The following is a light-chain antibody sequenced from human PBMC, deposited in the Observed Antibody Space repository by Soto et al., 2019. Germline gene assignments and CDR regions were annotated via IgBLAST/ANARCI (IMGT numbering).Light chain of an antibody. CDR2: GAS. Sequence: EIVLTQSPGTLSLSPGERATLSCRASQSVSRTYLAWYQQTPGQAPRLLIYGASNRATGVPDRFSGSGSGTDFTFTISGLEPEDFAVYYCQQYDRSPFTFGQGTRLEIK. CDR1: QSVSRTY. CDR3: QQYDRSPFT. V-gene: IGKV3-20*01. J-gene: IGKJ5*01.